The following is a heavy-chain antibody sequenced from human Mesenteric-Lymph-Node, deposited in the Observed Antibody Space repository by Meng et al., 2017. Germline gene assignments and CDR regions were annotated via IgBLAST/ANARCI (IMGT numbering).Heavy chain of an antibody. D-gene: IGHD6-19*01. CDR2: IRSKTNAYAT. CDR3: ITQQWLVLGFDY. V-gene: IGHV3-73*01. Sequence: GESLKISCAASGLRLSGSTLHWVRQSSGKGLEWVGRIRSKTNAYATAYDASVKGRFTISRDDSENTAYLQMDSLRTEDTAVYYCITQQWLVLGFDYWGQGTVVTVSS. CDR1: GLRLSGST. J-gene: IGHJ4*02.